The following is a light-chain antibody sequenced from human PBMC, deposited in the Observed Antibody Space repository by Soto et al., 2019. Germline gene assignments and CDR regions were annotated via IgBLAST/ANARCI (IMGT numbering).Light chain of an antibody. CDR3: QQSYSTPIT. CDR2: DAS. V-gene: IGKV1-5*01. J-gene: IGKJ5*01. Sequence: IQMTQSPSTLSASVGDRVTITCRASQSISSWLAWYQQKPGKAPKVLIFDASSLESGVPSRFSGSGSATDFTLTISSLQPEDFATYYCQQSYSTPITFGQGTRLEIK. CDR1: QSISSW.